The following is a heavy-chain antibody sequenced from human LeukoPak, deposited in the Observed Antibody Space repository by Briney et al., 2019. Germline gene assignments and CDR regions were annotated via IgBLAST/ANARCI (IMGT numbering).Heavy chain of an antibody. J-gene: IGHJ4*02. Sequence: SQTLSLTCTVSGGSISSGGYYWGWIRQHPGKGLEWIGYIHNSGRSFYNPSLKSRVTISGDTSENQFSLKLSSVTAADTAVYYCARVLTSYSSSWYFFDYWGQGTLVTVSS. CDR2: IHNSGRS. D-gene: IGHD6-13*01. V-gene: IGHV4-31*03. CDR3: ARVLTSYSSSWYFFDY. CDR1: GGSISSGGYY.